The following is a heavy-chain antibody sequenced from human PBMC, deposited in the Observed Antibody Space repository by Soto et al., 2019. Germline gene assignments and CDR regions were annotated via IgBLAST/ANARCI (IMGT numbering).Heavy chain of an antibody. CDR2: ISSSSSYI. Sequence: GGSLRLSCAASGFTFSSYSMNWVRQAPGKGLEWVSSISSSSSYIYYADSVKGRFTISRDNAKNSLYLQMNSLRAEDTAVYYCARDGIVVVVAADFDYWGQGTLVTVSS. V-gene: IGHV3-21*01. CDR1: GFTFSSYS. D-gene: IGHD2-15*01. CDR3: ARDGIVVVVAADFDY. J-gene: IGHJ4*02.